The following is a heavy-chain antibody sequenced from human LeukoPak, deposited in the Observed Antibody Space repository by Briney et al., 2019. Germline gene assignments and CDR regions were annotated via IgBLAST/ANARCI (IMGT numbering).Heavy chain of an antibody. Sequence: SETLSLTCAVSGYSISSGYYWGWIRQPPGNGLEWIGSIYHSGSTYYNPSLKSRVTISVDTSKNQFSLKLSSVTAADTAVYYCARGVAAAGNDYWGQGTLVTVSS. CDR3: ARGVAAAGNDY. J-gene: IGHJ4*02. CDR2: IYHSGST. V-gene: IGHV4-38-2*01. CDR1: GYSISSGYY. D-gene: IGHD6-13*01.